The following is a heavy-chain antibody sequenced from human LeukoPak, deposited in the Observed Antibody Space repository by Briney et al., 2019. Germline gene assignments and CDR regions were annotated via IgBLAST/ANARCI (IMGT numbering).Heavy chain of an antibody. CDR2: IHNSGRI. CDR1: GASISGGSSY. CDR3: ARNRYYYGSGNYGVPNWFDP. J-gene: IGHJ5*02. D-gene: IGHD3-10*01. V-gene: IGHV4-61*02. Sequence: SQTLSLTCTVSGASISGGSSYWSWLRQPAGEGLEWIGRIHNSGRINYNPSLSSRVTISVDTSKNQFSPKLSSVTVADTAVYYCARNRYYYGSGNYGVPNWFDPWGQGTLVTVSS.